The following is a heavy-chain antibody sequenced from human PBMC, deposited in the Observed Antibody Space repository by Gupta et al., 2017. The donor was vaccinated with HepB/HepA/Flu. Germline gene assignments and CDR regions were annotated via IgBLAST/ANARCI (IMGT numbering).Heavy chain of an antibody. D-gene: IGHD3-3*01. Sequence: QVQLVQSGAEVKKPGASVKVSCKASGYTFTSYYMPWVRPAPGQGLEWMGIINPSGGSTSYAQKFQGRVTMTRDTSTSTVYMELSSLRSEDTAVYYCAREIRFLEWLLHNWFDPWGQGTLVTGSS. CDR1: GYTFTSYY. V-gene: IGHV1-46*01. CDR2: INPSGGST. CDR3: AREIRFLEWLLHNWFDP. J-gene: IGHJ5*02.